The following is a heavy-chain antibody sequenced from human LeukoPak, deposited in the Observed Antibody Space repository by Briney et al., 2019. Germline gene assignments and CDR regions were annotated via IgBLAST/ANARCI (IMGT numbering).Heavy chain of an antibody. CDR1: GFTFSSYW. Sequence: GGSLRLSCAASGFTFSSYWMHWVRQAPGKGLVWVSRINSDGSSTSYADSVKGRFTISKDNAKNSLYLHMKSLRAEDTAVYWCARGTFRDDALDIWGQGTVVTVSS. CDR2: INSDGSST. V-gene: IGHV3-74*01. J-gene: IGHJ3*02. CDR3: ARGTFRDDALDI.